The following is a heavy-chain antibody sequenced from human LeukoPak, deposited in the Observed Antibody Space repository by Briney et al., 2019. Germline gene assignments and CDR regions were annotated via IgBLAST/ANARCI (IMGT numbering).Heavy chain of an antibody. J-gene: IGHJ4*02. CDR1: GFTFSSYA. CDR2: ISGSGGST. CDR3: AKSGAVFDSRSNYLYFDS. Sequence: PGGSLRLSCAASGFTFSSYAMSWVRQAPGKGLEWVSAISGSGGSTYYADSVKGRFTISRDNSKNTLYLQMNSLRAEDTAVYYCAKSGAVFDSRSNYLYFDSWGQGTLVTVSS. D-gene: IGHD6-13*01. V-gene: IGHV3-23*01.